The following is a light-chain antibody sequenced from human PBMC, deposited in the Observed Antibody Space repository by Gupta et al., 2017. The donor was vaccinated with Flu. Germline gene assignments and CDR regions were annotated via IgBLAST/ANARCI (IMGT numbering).Light chain of an antibody. V-gene: IGKV4-1*01. CDR1: QSIFASFNSHNY. CDR2: CAS. CDR3: QQYDSTPRT. J-gene: IGKJ3*01. Sequence: DIVMTQSPDPLPLSLGERATINCKSSQSIFASFNSHNYLAWYQQKPGQPPKLLIYCASTRESGVPDRFSGSGSGTDFTLTISSLQAEDVAVYYCQQYDSTPRTFGHGTKVDIK.